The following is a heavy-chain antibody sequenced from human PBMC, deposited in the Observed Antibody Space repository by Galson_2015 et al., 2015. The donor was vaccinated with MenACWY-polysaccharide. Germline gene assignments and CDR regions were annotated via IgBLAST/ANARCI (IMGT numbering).Heavy chain of an antibody. D-gene: IGHD3-3*01. V-gene: IGHV3-7*01. CDR2: IKQDGSDK. CDR1: GSTFRSYW. Sequence: SLRLSCAASGSTFRSYWMSWVRQAPGKGLEWVANIKQDGSDKYYVDSVKGRFTISRDNARNSLYLQMNSLRAEDTAVYYCARGPEWAYFDYWGQGTLVTVSS. J-gene: IGHJ4*02. CDR3: ARGPEWAYFDY.